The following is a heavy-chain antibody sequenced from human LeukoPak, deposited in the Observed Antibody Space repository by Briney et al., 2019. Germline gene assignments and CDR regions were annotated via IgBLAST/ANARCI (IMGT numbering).Heavy chain of an antibody. CDR1: GDSISSYY. Sequence: SETLSLTCTVSGDSISSYYWSWIRQPPGKGLEWVGYIYHSGSTNYNPSLKSRVTISADTSKDQFSLKLATVTAADTAVYYCATGYSSTWYYFDYWGQGTLVTVSS. D-gene: IGHD6-13*01. V-gene: IGHV4-59*01. J-gene: IGHJ4*02. CDR2: IYHSGST. CDR3: ATGYSSTWYYFDY.